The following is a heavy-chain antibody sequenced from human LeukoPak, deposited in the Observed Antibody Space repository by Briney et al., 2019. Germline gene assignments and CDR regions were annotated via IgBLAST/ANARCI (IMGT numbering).Heavy chain of an antibody. J-gene: IGHJ4*02. CDR1: GFTVSRNY. Sequence: PGGSLRLSCAVSGFTVSRNYMSWVRQAPGKGLEWVSVIYSGGSTDYADSVKGRFTISRDNSKNTLYLQMNSLRAEDTAVYYCAKERKASTVTTVEFDYWGQGTLVTVSS. V-gene: IGHV3-53*01. CDR3: AKERKASTVTTVEFDY. CDR2: IYSGGST. D-gene: IGHD4-17*01.